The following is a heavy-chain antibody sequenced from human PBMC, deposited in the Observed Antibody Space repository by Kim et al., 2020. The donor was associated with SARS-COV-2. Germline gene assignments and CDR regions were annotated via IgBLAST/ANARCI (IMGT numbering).Heavy chain of an antibody. CDR1: GYTFTGHS. D-gene: IGHD5-12*01. CDR2: IYPGDSET. CDR3: ARRGYDYGYYYMDV. Sequence: GESLKISCQGSGYTFTGHSIGWVRQVPGKGLEWLGIIYPGDSETTYSPSFQGQVTISADRSISTAFLQWNSLKASDTAIYYCARRGYDYGYYYMDVWGRGTTVTVSS. J-gene: IGHJ6*03. V-gene: IGHV5-51*01.